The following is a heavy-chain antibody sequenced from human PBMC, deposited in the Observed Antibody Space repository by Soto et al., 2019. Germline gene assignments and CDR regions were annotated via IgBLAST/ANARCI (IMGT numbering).Heavy chain of an antibody. D-gene: IGHD3-10*01. Sequence: GGSLRLSCAAYGFTFSSYAMTWVHQAPGKXLEWVSGISGGGGVSTYYADSVKGRFTISRDNSMNTLYLQMNRLRAEDTAVYYCAKDAISMVRGANNWSHPRCQATLVTVSS. CDR2: ISGGGGVST. CDR3: AKDAISMVRGANNWSHP. CDR1: GFTFSSYA. V-gene: IGHV3-23*01. J-gene: IGHJ5*02.